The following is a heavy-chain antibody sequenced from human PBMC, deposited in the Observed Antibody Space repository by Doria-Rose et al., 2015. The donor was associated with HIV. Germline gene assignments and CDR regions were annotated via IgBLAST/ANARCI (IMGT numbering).Heavy chain of an antibody. V-gene: IGHV3-21*01. CDR1: GFTFSSHR. D-gene: IGHD3-10*01. CDR3: ATGVTLDY. Sequence: EVQLLESGGGLVRPGGSLRLSCATSGFTFSSHRINWVRQAPGKGLEWVSSISSTSASINYADSVRGRFTISRDNARNSLYLQMDSLRAEDTAIYYCATGVTLDYWGQGTLVTVSS. J-gene: IGHJ4*02. CDR2: ISSTSASI.